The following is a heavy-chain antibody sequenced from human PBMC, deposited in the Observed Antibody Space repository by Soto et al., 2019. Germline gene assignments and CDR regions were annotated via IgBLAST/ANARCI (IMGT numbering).Heavy chain of an antibody. V-gene: IGHV2-5*01. CDR2: IYWNDDK. D-gene: IGHD2-2*01. CDR1: GFSLSTRGVG. Sequence: SGPTLVNPTQTLTLTCTFSGFSLSTRGVGVGWIRQPPGKALEWLALIYWNDDKRYSPSLKSRLTITKDTSKNQVVLTMTNMDPVDTSTYYSAHSGGVCSSTSCSSPWFDPRGQG. CDR3: AHSGGVCSSTSCSSPWFDP. J-gene: IGHJ5*02.